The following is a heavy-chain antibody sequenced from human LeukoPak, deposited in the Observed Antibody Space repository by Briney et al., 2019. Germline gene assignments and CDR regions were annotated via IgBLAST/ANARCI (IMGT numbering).Heavy chain of an antibody. CDR2: IWIDGSNK. D-gene: IGHD5-24*01. CDR3: AKSRRWLQFCDS. CDR1: GFTFSSYG. J-gene: IGHJ4*02. V-gene: IGHV3-33*06. Sequence: GSLRLSCAASGFTFSSYGMHWVRQAPGKGLEWVAVIWIDGSNKYYADSVKGRFTISRDNSKNTLYLQMNSLRAEDTAVYYCAKSRRWLQFCDSWGQGTLLTVSS.